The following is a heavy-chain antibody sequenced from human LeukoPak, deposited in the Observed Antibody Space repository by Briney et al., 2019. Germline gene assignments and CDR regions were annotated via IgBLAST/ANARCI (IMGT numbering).Heavy chain of an antibody. V-gene: IGHV3-7*01. Sequence: GALSLSCATSGFTLCNHWMRWGRQAPGKGLEWVANIKEDGSEKYYVDSVKGRFTISRDNARNSLYLQMNSLRAEDTAVYYCASGRQLGYWGQGTLVTVSS. D-gene: IGHD6-13*01. CDR2: IKEDGSEK. CDR1: GFTLCNHW. J-gene: IGHJ4*02. CDR3: ASGRQLGY.